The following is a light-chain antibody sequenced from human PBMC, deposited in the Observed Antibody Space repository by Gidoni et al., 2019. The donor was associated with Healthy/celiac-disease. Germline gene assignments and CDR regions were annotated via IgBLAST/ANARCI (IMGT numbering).Light chain of an antibody. CDR1: QSVSSY. Sequence: EIVMTQSPATLSVSPGERATLSCRASQSVSSYLAWYQQKPGQAPRLLIYGASTRDTGLPARFSGSGSGTEFTLTISSLQSEDFAVYYCQQYNSWPYTFGQGTKLEIK. CDR2: GAS. V-gene: IGKV3D-15*01. J-gene: IGKJ2*01. CDR3: QQYNSWPYT.